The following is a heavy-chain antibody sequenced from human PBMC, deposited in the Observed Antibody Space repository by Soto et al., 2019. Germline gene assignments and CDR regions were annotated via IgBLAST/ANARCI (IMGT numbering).Heavy chain of an antibody. Sequence: GGSLRLSCAASGFSFSSYAMTWVRQAPGKGLEMGSGISGSGGRTYYADSVTGRFSISRNNSKNTLYLQMNSLRAEDTAIYYCAKDCYGSSWPPLPCLDPWGQGTLVTVYS. CDR2: ISGSGGRT. D-gene: IGHD3-22*01. CDR1: GFSFSSYA. V-gene: IGHV3-23*01. J-gene: IGHJ5*02. CDR3: AKDCYGSSWPPLPCLDP.